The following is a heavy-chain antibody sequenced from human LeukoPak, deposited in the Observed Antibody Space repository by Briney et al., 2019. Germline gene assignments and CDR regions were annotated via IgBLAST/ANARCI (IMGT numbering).Heavy chain of an antibody. CDR3: ARGGQGDGYSADEAFDF. V-gene: IGHV6-1*01. J-gene: IGHJ3*01. CDR1: GDSVSSNSAT. CDR2: TYYRSKWYK. Sequence: SQTLSLTCAISGDSVSSNSATWNWIRQSPSRGLEWLGRTYYRSKWYKYYAVSVKGRITINPDTSKNQLSLQLNSVTPEDTAVYYCARGGQGDGYSADEAFDFWGQGTLVTVSS. D-gene: IGHD5-24*01.